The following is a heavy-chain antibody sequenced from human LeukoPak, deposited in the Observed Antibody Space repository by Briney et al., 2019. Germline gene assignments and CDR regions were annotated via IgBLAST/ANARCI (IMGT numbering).Heavy chain of an antibody. CDR2: VPYDGTNA. Sequence: GGSLRLSCAASGFAFSSYGMHWVRQAPGKGLEWVTFVPYDGTNASYADSVKGRFTISRDNAKNSLYLQMNSLRAEDTAVYYCAELGITMIGGVWGKGTTVTISS. D-gene: IGHD3-10*02. J-gene: IGHJ6*04. V-gene: IGHV3-30*02. CDR3: AELGITMIGGV. CDR1: GFAFSSYG.